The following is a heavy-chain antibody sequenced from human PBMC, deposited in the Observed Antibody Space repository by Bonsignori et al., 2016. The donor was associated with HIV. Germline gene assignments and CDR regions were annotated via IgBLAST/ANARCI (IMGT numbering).Heavy chain of an antibody. V-gene: IGHV4-34*01. J-gene: IGHJ4*02. Sequence: WIRQPPGKGLEWIGEINYSGSINFNPFLKSPFRISIDTSRNQFSLKLPSVTAADTAVYYCARVGNNGNYFDGRGFDYWGQGMLVTVSS. CDR2: INYSGSI. D-gene: IGHD2/OR15-2a*01. CDR3: ARVGNNGNYFDGRGFDY.